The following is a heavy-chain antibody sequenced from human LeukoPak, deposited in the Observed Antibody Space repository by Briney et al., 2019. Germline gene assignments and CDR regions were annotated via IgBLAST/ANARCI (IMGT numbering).Heavy chain of an antibody. CDR3: ARDLVGAQYYFDY. Sequence: GGSLRLSCAASGFTFSNYGMHWVRQAPGKGLEWVAVIWYDGSNKYYADSVKGRFTISRDNSKNTLYLQMNSLRAEDTSVYYCARDLVGAQYYFDYWGQGTLVTVSS. V-gene: IGHV3-33*01. CDR2: IWYDGSNK. D-gene: IGHD1-26*01. CDR1: GFTFSNYG. J-gene: IGHJ4*02.